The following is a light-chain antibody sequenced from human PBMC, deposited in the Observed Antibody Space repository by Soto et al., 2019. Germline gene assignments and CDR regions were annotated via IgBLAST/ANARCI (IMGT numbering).Light chain of an antibody. CDR3: QQYHTFWT. Sequence: DIQMTQSPSTLSGSVGDRVTIACRANQSITKWLAWYQQKPGKAPKLLIFDASALESGVPSRFSGSGYGTEFTLTISSLQPGDFGIYYCQQYHTFWTFGQGTKVDIK. J-gene: IGKJ1*01. CDR2: DAS. V-gene: IGKV1-5*01. CDR1: QSITKW.